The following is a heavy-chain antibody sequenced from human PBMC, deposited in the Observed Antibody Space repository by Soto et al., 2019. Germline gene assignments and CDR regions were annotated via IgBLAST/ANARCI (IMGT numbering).Heavy chain of an antibody. CDR2: IYYSGSA. D-gene: IGHD6-19*01. Sequence: SETVSLTCTVSGGSIISYYWSWIRQPPGKGLEWIGYIYYSGSANYNPSLESRVTISVDTSKNQFSLKLSSVTAADTAVYYCARSSGGQIDYWGQGTLVTVSS. J-gene: IGHJ4*02. V-gene: IGHV4-59*01. CDR3: ARSSGGQIDY. CDR1: GGSIISYY.